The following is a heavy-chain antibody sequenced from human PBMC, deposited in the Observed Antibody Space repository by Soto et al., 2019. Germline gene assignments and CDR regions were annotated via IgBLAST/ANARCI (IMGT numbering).Heavy chain of an antibody. J-gene: IGHJ6*03. V-gene: IGHV1-3*01. CDR3: ASTTVTGFYYYYRDV. CDR2: INAGSGNS. D-gene: IGHD4-4*01. Sequence: QVPLVQSGAEVKRPGASVKVSCEASGYSFASHAIHWVRQAPGQRLEWMGWINAGSGNSKYSQNFQGRVTITRDTSASTAYMELSSLRSEDTAIYYCASTTVTGFYYYYRDVWGKGTTVSVSS. CDR1: GYSFASHA.